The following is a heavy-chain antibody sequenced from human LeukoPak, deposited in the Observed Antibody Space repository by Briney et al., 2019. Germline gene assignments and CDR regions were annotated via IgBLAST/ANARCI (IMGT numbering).Heavy chain of an antibody. CDR2: IGTAGDP. D-gene: IGHD2/OR15-2a*01. J-gene: IGHJ3*02. V-gene: IGHV3-13*05. CDR3: VRGFLDAFDI. CDR1: GFTFSNYD. Sequence: PGGSLRLSCAASGFTFSNYDMHWVRQGTDKGPEWVSAIGTAGDPYYPGSVKGRFTISRENAKNSLYLQMNSLRAGDTAVYYCVRGFLDAFDIWGQGTMVTVSS.